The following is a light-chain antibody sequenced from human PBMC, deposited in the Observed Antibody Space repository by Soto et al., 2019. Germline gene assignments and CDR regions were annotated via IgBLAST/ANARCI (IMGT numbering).Light chain of an antibody. J-gene: IGKJ1*01. CDR3: QQSYSAPQT. Sequence: DIQMTQSPSSLSASVGDRVTITCRASQRIDSYLSWYQQKPGKAPNLLIYAASILQSGVPSRFSGSGSGTDFTLTISSLQPEDSATYYCQQSYSAPQTFGQGTKVDNK. CDR1: QRIDSY. V-gene: IGKV1-39*01. CDR2: AAS.